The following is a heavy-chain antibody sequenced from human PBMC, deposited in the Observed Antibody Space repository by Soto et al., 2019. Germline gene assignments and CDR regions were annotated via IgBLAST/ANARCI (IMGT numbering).Heavy chain of an antibody. CDR2: IYYSENT. V-gene: IGHV4-30-4*02. CDR3: ASQNSAYYGYYFYY. D-gene: IGHD3-22*01. CDR1: GVSISSGDYY. Sequence: PSETLSLTCTVSGVSISSGDYYWSWIRQTPGKGLEWIGYIYYSENTYYNPSLKSRVAISGDTSKNQFSLKLSSVTAADTAVYYCASQNSAYYGYYFYYWGQGTLVIVSS. J-gene: IGHJ4*02.